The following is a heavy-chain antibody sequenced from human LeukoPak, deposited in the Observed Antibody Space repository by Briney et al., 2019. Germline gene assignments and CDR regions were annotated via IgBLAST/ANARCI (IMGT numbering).Heavy chain of an antibody. CDR2: IYYSGST. V-gene: IGHV4-59*01. D-gene: IGHD1-26*01. CDR1: GGSISSYY. CDR3: ARDSGSYYGSL. Sequence: PSETLSLTCTVSGGSISSYYWSWIRQPPGKGLEWIGYIYYSGSTNYNPSLKSRVTISEDTSKNQFSLKLSSVTAADTAVYYCARDSGSYYGSLWGQGTLVTVSS. J-gene: IGHJ4*02.